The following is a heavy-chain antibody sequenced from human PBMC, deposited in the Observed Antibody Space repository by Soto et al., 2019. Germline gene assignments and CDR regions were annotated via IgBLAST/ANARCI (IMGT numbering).Heavy chain of an antibody. J-gene: IGHJ6*02. CDR3: AKDKRKTLINPWFGELLNYHYGMDV. Sequence: GKGLEWVSAISGSGGSTYYADSVKGRFTISRDNSKNTLYLQMNSLRAEDTAVYYCAKDKRKTLINPWFGELLNYHYGMDVWGQGTTVSGYS. V-gene: IGHV3-23*01. CDR2: ISGSGGST. D-gene: IGHD3-10*01.